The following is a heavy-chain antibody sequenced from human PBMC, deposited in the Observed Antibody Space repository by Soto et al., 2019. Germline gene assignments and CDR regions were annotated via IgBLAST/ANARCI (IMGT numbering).Heavy chain of an antibody. D-gene: IGHD4-4*01. Sequence: SETLSLTCTVSGGSISSYYWSWIRQPPGKGLEWIGYIYYSGSTNYNPSLKSRVTISVDTSKNQFSLKLSSVTAADTAVYYCAREGYSNYYYYYYYGMDVWGQGTTVTVSS. CDR1: GGSISSYY. CDR3: AREGYSNYYYYYYYGMDV. V-gene: IGHV4-59*01. J-gene: IGHJ6*02. CDR2: IYYSGST.